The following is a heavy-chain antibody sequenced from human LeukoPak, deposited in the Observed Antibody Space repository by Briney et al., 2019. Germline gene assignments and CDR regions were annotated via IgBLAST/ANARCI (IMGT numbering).Heavy chain of an antibody. CDR3: ARVGGPYYYYMDV. J-gene: IGHJ6*03. Sequence: GGSLRLSCAASGFTFSSYWMSWVRQAPGKGLEWVSVIYSGGSTYYADSVKGRFTISRDNSKNTLYLQMNSLRAEDTAVYYCARVGGPYYYYMDVWGKGTTVTVSS. V-gene: IGHV3-66*02. CDR1: GFTFSSYW. CDR2: IYSGGST.